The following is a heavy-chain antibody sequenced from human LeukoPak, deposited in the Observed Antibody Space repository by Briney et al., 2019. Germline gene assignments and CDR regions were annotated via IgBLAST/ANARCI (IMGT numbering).Heavy chain of an antibody. CDR3: ARDRVTKQAPPGY. CDR1: GFTFTNYG. Sequence: GGSLRLSCAASGFTFTNYGMHWVRQAPGKGLEGVAVVWFDGTNKYYADSVKGRFTISRDNSKNTVYLQMNSLRADDTAVYYCARDRVTKQAPPGYWGQGTLVTVSS. J-gene: IGHJ4*02. CDR2: VWFDGTNK. D-gene: IGHD2-8*01. V-gene: IGHV3-33*01.